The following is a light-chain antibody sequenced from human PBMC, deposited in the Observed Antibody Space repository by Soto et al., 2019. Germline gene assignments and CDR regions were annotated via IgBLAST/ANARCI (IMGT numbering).Light chain of an antibody. V-gene: IGKV4-1*01. CDR1: QSVLYSSNNKNY. Sequence: DIVMTQSPDSLAVSLGERATINCKSSQSVLYSSNNKNYLAWYQQKPGQPPKLLIYWASTRESGVPDRFSGSGSGTDFTLTISSLQAEDVAVYYCQQYYSTPRTFGGGTKGAIK. CDR2: WAS. J-gene: IGKJ4*01. CDR3: QQYYSTPRT.